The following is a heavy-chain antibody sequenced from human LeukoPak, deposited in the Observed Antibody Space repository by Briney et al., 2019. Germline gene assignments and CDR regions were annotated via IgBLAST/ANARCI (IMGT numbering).Heavy chain of an antibody. CDR1: GYSFTSYW. V-gene: IGHV5-51*01. CDR2: IYPGDSDT. CDR3: ARGSRNYDSSGYYYNPPFDY. Sequence: GESLKISCKGSGYSFTSYWIGWVRQMPGKGLEWMGIIYPGDSDTRYSPSFQGQVTISADKSISTAYLQWSSLKASDTAMYYCARGSRNYDSSGYYYNPPFDYWGQGTLVTASS. D-gene: IGHD3-22*01. J-gene: IGHJ4*02.